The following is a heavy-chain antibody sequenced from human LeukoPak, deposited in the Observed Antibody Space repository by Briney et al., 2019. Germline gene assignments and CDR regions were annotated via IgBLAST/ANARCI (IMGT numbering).Heavy chain of an antibody. CDR3: ARVDYVWGSPYYFDY. V-gene: IGHV4-34*01. CDR1: GGSFSGYY. J-gene: IGHJ4*02. Sequence: SETLSLTCAVYGGSFSGYYWSWIRQPPGKGLEWIGEINHSGSTNYNPSLKSRVTISVVTSKNQFSLKLSSVTAADTAVYYCARVDYVWGSPYYFDYWGQGTLVTVSS. D-gene: IGHD3-16*01. CDR2: INHSGST.